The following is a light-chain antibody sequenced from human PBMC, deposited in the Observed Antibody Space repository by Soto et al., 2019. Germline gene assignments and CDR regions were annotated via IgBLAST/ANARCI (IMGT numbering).Light chain of an antibody. Sequence: QSALTQPASVSGSPGQSITISCTGTSSDVGGYNYVSWYQQHPGKAPKFMIYEVSNRPSGVSNRFSGSKSGNTASLTISGLQAEDEADYYCSSYTSSSTYVFGTGTKV. V-gene: IGLV2-14*01. CDR2: EVS. J-gene: IGLJ1*01. CDR1: SSDVGGYNY. CDR3: SSYTSSSTYV.